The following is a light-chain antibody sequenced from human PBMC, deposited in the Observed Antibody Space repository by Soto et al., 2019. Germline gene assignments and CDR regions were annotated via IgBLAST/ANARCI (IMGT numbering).Light chain of an antibody. Sequence: EIVLTQSRPTLSLSRGQRPTLYCRASQSVSSNLAWYQQKPGQAPRIIIYGASTRATGIPARVSGSGSGTEFTLTISSLQSEDFAVYYCQQYNNWPQTFGQGTKVDIK. J-gene: IGKJ1*01. CDR2: GAS. CDR3: QQYNNWPQT. CDR1: QSVSSN. V-gene: IGKV3-15*01.